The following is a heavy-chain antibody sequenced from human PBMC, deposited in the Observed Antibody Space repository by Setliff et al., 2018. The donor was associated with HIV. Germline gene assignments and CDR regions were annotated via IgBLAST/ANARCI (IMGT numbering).Heavy chain of an antibody. Sequence: ASVKVSCKASGYTFSSYGISWVRQAPGQGVEWMGWISAYNGNTNYAQKLQGRVTITAGKSTSTVYMELRNLRSDDTAVYYCARGWSEGTTVVQVEYFHHWGQGTLVTVSS. CDR2: ISAYNGNT. V-gene: IGHV1-18*01. J-gene: IGHJ1*01. D-gene: IGHD3-10*01. CDR1: GYTFSSYG. CDR3: ARGWSEGTTVVQVEYFHH.